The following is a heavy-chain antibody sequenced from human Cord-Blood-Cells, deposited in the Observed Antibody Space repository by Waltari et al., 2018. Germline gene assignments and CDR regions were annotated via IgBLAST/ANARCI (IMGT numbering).Heavy chain of an antibody. Sequence: QVQLQESGPGLVKPSETLSLTCTVSGGSISSHYWSWIRQPPGKGLEWIGYIYYSGSTNYNPSLKSRVTISVDTSKNQFSLKLSSVTTADTAVYYCARGSIAVAGTGFDYWGQGTLVTVSS. V-gene: IGHV4-59*11. J-gene: IGHJ4*02. CDR2: IYYSGST. CDR1: GGSISSHY. D-gene: IGHD6-19*01. CDR3: ARGSIAVAGTGFDY.